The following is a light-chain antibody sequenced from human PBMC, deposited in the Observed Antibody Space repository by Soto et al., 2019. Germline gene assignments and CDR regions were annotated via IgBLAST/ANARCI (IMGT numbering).Light chain of an antibody. Sequence: HSALTQPASVSGSPGQSITISCTGTSSDVGGYNYVSGYQQHPGKAPKLMIYDVSNRPSGVSYRFSGSKSGNTASLTISGLQAEDEADYYCSSYTSSSTLFGGGTKLTVL. CDR1: SSDVGGYNY. J-gene: IGLJ2*01. V-gene: IGLV2-14*03. CDR2: DVS. CDR3: SSYTSSSTL.